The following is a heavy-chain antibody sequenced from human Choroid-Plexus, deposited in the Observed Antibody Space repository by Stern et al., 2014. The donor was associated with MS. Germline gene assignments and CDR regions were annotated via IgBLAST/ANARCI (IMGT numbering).Heavy chain of an antibody. J-gene: IGHJ6*02. V-gene: IGHV1-2*02. CDR2: INPNTGGT. Sequence: DQLVESGAEVKKPGASVKVSCKTSGYIFTGYYIHWVRQAPGQGLEWMAWINPNTGGTKYAKKCQGRVTMSRDTSISTAYVELSSLTSDDTAVYYCARDQRGITIFGVVTDYYYLGMDVWGQGTTVTVSS. CDR1: GYIFTGYY. D-gene: IGHD3-3*01. CDR3: ARDQRGITIFGVVTDYYYLGMDV.